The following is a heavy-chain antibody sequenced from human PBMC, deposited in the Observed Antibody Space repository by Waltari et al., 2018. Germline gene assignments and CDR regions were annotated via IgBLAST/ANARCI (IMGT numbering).Heavy chain of an antibody. CDR1: GYSFSSYC. CDR2: IFPRDSET. J-gene: IGHJ3*01. V-gene: IGHV5-51*01. CDR3: ARELIWPGELGPFDL. Sequence: EVQLVQSGTQVKKPGESLMLSFKASGYSFSSYCIGWVRQMPGKGMEWMGIIFPRDSETRYTPSSQGRVTISADKSTGTAYLQFSSLTASDTAMYFCARELIWPGELGPFDLWGQGTFVSVSS. D-gene: IGHD1-26*01.